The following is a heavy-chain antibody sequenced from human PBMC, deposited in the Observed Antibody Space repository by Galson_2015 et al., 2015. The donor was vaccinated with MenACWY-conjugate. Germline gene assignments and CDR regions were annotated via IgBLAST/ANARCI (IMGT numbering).Heavy chain of an antibody. D-gene: IGHD1-26*01. CDR1: GYSFTNYW. Sequence: VKKPGESLKISCKGSGYSFTNYWIGWVRQMPGKGLEWMGLFNPANSETRYSPSFQGQVTISADESISTAYLQWTSLKASDTAMYYCARHPPGGRGLDVWGRGTTVTVSS. CDR2: FNPANSET. CDR3: ARHPPGGRGLDV. J-gene: IGHJ6*02. V-gene: IGHV5-51*01.